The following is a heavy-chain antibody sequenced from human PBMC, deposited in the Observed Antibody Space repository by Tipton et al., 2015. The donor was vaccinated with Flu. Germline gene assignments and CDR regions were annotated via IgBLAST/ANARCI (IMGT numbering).Heavy chain of an antibody. J-gene: IGHJ4*02. CDR2: IHTSAGT. CDR1: GEALGSSYY. D-gene: IGHD3-10*02. V-gene: IGHV4-38-2*01. Sequence: GEALGSSYYWAWIRQPPGRELEWIGNIHTSAGTYYNLSLRSRVTISVDRSKNQFSLRLASVTAADTAVYFCARHTGDSVRGVIDYWGQGTLVTVSS. CDR3: ARHTGDSVRGVIDY.